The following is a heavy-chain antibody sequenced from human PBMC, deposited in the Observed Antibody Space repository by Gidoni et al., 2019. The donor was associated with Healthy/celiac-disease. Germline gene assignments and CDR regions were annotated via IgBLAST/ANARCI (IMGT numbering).Heavy chain of an antibody. V-gene: IGHV3-48*03. D-gene: IGHD6-13*01. J-gene: IGHJ3*02. CDR3: ARDGSSWYGAFDI. CDR2: ISSSGSTI. Sequence: EVQLVESGGGLVQPGGSLRLSCAASGCTFRSYEMNWVRQAPGKGLEWVSYISSSGSTIYYADSVKGRFTISRDNAKNSLYLQMNSLRAEDTAVYYCARDGSSWYGAFDIWGQGAMVTVSS. CDR1: GCTFRSYE.